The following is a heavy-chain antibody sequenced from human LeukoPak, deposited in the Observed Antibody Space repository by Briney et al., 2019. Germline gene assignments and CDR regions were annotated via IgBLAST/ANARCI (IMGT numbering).Heavy chain of an antibody. D-gene: IGHD1-14*01. CDR1: GYTFTSYG. Sequence: ASVKVSCKASGYTFTSYGISWVRQAPGQGLEWLGWISVYNGKTDYAQKFQGRVTMTTDTSTRTAYMELRSLRSDDTAVYFCGRFYGNFDYWGQGTLVTVSS. V-gene: IGHV1-18*01. CDR3: GRFYGNFDY. J-gene: IGHJ4*02. CDR2: ISVYNGKT.